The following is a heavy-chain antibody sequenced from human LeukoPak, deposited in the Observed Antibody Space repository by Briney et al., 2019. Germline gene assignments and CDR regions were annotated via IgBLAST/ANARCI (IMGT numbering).Heavy chain of an antibody. CDR3: ARDDGHDYGDSLFDY. CDR1: GFTFSSYS. V-gene: IGHV3-48*01. D-gene: IGHD4-17*01. J-gene: IGHJ4*02. CDR2: ISSSSSTI. Sequence: GGSLRLSCAASGFTFSSYSMNWVRQAPGKGLEWVSYISSSSSTIYYADSVKGRFTISRDNAKNSLYLQMNSLRAEDTAVYYCARDDGHDYGDSLFDYWGQGTLVTVSS.